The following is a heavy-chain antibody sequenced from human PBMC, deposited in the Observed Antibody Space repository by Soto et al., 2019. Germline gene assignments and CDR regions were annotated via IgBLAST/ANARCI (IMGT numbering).Heavy chain of an antibody. Sequence: PVGSLRLSCAASGFTFSSYVMHWVRQAPGKGLEWVALISYDGTNKYYADSVKGRFTISGDNSKNTLFLQMNSLRPEDTAVYYCARGFPTVVTVDYWGQGTLVTVSS. D-gene: IGHD4-17*01. CDR1: GFTFSSYV. CDR3: ARGFPTVVTVDY. CDR2: ISYDGTNK. J-gene: IGHJ4*02. V-gene: IGHV3-30-3*01.